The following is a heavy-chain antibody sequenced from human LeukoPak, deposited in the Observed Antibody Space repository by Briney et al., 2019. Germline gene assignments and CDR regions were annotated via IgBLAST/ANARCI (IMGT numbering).Heavy chain of an antibody. V-gene: IGHV5-51*01. J-gene: IGHJ3*02. D-gene: IGHD3-10*01. CDR2: IYPGDSNT. CDR3: ASHYMVRGAAHAFDI. Sequence: GESLKISCKASGYSFTNYWIGWVRRMPGKGLEWMGIIYPGDSNTKYSPSFQGQINISADKSIDTAYLQWSSPRASDTAMYYCASHYMVRGAAHAFDIWGQGTMVTVSS. CDR1: GYSFTNYW.